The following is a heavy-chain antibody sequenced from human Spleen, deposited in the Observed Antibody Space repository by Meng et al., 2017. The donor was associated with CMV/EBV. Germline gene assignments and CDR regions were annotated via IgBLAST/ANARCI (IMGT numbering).Heavy chain of an antibody. Sequence: ASVKVSCKASGYTFTGYYMHWVRQAPGQGLEWMGWINPNSGGTNYAQKFQGRVTMTRDTSISTAYMELSRLRSDDTAVYYCAKEQGRNYYYYAMDVWGQGTTVTVSS. D-gene: IGHD3-10*01. CDR1: GYTFTGYY. CDR3: AKEQGRNYYYYAMDV. V-gene: IGHV1-2*02. J-gene: IGHJ6*02. CDR2: INPNSGGT.